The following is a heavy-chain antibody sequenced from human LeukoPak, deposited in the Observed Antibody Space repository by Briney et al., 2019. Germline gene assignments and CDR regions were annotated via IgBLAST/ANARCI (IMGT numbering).Heavy chain of an antibody. CDR1: RVIFTSYA. Sequence: GGSLRLSCAASRVIFTSYAMGWVRQAPGKGQEWVSAISGSGDNTYYADSVKGRFTISRDNSKNTLYLQMNSLRAEDTAVYYCAKGVITFGGAPFDYWGQGTLVTVSS. CDR3: AKGVITFGGAPFDY. V-gene: IGHV3-23*01. D-gene: IGHD3-16*01. J-gene: IGHJ4*02. CDR2: ISGSGDNT.